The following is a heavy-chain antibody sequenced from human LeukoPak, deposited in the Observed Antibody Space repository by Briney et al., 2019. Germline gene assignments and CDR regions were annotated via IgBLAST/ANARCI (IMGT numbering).Heavy chain of an antibody. Sequence: SETLSLTCTVSGGSISSNFWNWVRQPPGKGLEWIGFIYDNGSTKYSPSLKSRVTMSVNTSKQQFSLKLSSVTAADTAVYYCARPHSSGWYGAFDIWGQGTVVTVSS. J-gene: IGHJ3*02. CDR1: GGSISSNF. V-gene: IGHV4-59*08. D-gene: IGHD6-19*01. CDR3: ARPHSSGWYGAFDI. CDR2: IYDNGST.